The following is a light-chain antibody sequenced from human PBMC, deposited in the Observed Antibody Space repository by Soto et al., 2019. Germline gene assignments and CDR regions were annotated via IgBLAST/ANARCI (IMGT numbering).Light chain of an antibody. J-gene: IGLJ2*01. CDR3: AARDDTLTGPI. CDR2: LNN. Sequence: QAVVTQPPSASGTPGQRVTISCSGSSSNIGSNFVYWYQQIPGTAPKLIIYLNNHRPSGVPDRFSGSKSGTSASLAISGLRSEDAADYYCAARDDTLTGPIFGGGTKLTVL. CDR1: SSNIGSNF. V-gene: IGLV1-47*01.